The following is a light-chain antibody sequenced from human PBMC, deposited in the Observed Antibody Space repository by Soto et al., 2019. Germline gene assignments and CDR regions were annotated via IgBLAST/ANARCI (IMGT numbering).Light chain of an antibody. CDR2: DAS. V-gene: IGKV1-33*01. J-gene: IGKJ3*01. CDR1: QDISNY. Sequence: DIQMTQSPSSLSASVGDRVTITCQASQDISNYLNWYQQKPRKAPKLLIYDASNLETGVPSRFSGSGSGTDVTFTISSLQPEDIATYYCQQYDNLLLFTFGPGTKVYIK. CDR3: QQYDNLLLFT.